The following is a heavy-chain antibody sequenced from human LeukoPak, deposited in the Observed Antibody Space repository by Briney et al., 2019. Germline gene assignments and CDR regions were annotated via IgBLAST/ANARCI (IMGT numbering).Heavy chain of an antibody. J-gene: IGHJ4*02. D-gene: IGHD3-9*01. CDR1: GFTFSSYG. Sequence: GGSLRLSCAASGFTFSSYGMHWVRQAPDKGLEWVAVIWYDGSNKYYADSVKGRFTISRDNSKNTLYLQMNSLRAEDTAVYYCARGYDILTGYLYYFDYWGQGTLVTVSS. CDR3: ARGYDILTGYLYYFDY. V-gene: IGHV3-33*01. CDR2: IWYDGSNK.